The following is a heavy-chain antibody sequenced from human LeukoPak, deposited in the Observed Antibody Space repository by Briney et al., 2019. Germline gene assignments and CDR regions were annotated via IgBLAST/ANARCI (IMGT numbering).Heavy chain of an antibody. V-gene: IGHV3-21*01. D-gene: IGHD6-13*01. CDR3: ARDGAAGNLDFDY. CDR1: GFTFSSYS. CDR2: ISSSSSYI. Sequence: GGSLRLSCAASGFTFSSYSMNWVRQAPGKGLEWVSSISSSSSYIYYADSVKGRFTISRDNAKNSLYLQMNSLRAEDTAVYYCARDGAAGNLDFDYWGQGTLVTVSS. J-gene: IGHJ4*02.